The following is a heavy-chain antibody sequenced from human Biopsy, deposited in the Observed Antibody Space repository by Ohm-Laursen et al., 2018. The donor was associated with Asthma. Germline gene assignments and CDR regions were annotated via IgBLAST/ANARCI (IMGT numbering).Heavy chain of an antibody. CDR1: GGSIGIYY. V-gene: IGHV4-59*01. CDR2: THYSGTT. J-gene: IGHJ3*01. CDR3: ARVRGAFYESSVKNAFDV. Sequence: GTLSLTCTVSGGSIGIYYWGWIRQPPGKGLEYIGYTHYSGTTNTDPSLTGQVTMSVDTSKNQFSLKVTSVTAADTAVYFCARVRGAFYESSVKNAFDVWGQGTMVTVSS. D-gene: IGHD3-22*01.